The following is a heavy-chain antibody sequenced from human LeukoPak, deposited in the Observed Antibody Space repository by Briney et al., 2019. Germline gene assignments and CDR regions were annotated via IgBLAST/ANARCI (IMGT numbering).Heavy chain of an antibody. CDR2: ISAYNGNT. Sequence: ASVKVSCKASGYTFTSYGISWVRQAPGQGLEWMGWISAYNGNTNYAQKLQGRVTMTTDTSTSTAYMELRSLRSDDTAVYYRARAPPGTVIVVVPIDAFDIWGQGTMVTVSS. J-gene: IGHJ3*02. V-gene: IGHV1-18*01. CDR1: GYTFTSYG. D-gene: IGHD3-22*01. CDR3: ARAPPGTVIVVVPIDAFDI.